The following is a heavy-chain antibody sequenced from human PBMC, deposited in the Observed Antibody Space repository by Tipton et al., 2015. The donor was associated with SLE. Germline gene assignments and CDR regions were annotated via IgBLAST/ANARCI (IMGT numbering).Heavy chain of an antibody. CDR3: ARAGTM. V-gene: IGHV3-30-3*01. Sequence: SLRLSCAASGFTFGSNPMSWVRQAPGKGLERLTMISFNGGHKLYADSVKGRLTVSRDNTKTSLYLQMNNLRVEDTAMYYCARAGTMRGQGTLVTVSS. CDR1: GFTFGSNP. J-gene: IGHJ4*02. CDR2: ISFNGGHK. D-gene: IGHD4/OR15-4a*01.